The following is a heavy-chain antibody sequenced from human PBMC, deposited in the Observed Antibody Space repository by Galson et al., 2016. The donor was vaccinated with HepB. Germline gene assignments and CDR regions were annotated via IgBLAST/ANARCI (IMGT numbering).Heavy chain of an antibody. V-gene: IGHV3-23*01. CDR2: LNGAATST. D-gene: IGHD3-22*01. J-gene: IGHJ1*01. CDR1: GFPFTNYA. Sequence: SLRLSCAASGFPFTNYAMSWVRQAPYKGLEWIATLNGAATSTYYLDSVKGRFTISRDNSRNTLFLHMNSLRADDTAVYYCVKDLDSRGYLQHWGQGTLVTVSS. CDR3: VKDLDSRGYLQH.